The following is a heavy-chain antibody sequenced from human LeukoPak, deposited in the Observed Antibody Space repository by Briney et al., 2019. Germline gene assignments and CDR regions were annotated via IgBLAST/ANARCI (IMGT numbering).Heavy chain of an antibody. J-gene: IGHJ4*02. CDR2: IKQDGSEK. CDR3: ARGSIKLDY. CDR1: GFTFRSYW. V-gene: IGHV3-7*01. Sequence: GGSLRLSCAASGFTFRSYWMTWVRQAPGKGLEWVANIKQDGSEKYYVDSVKGRFTISRDNAKNSLYLQMNSLRAEDTAVYYCARGSIKLDYWGQGTLVTVSS. D-gene: IGHD1-1*01.